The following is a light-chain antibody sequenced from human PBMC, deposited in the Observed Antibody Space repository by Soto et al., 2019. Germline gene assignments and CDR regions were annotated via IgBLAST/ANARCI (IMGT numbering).Light chain of an antibody. CDR3: QQHNSYSRT. V-gene: IGKV1-17*01. J-gene: IGKJ1*01. CDR1: QDISNY. Sequence: DIQLTQSPSFLSASVGDRVTITCRASQDISNYLNWYQQKPGKAPKRLIYAASSLQSGVPSRFSGSGSGTEFTLTISSLQPEDFATYYCQQHNSYSRTFGQGTKVDIK. CDR2: AAS.